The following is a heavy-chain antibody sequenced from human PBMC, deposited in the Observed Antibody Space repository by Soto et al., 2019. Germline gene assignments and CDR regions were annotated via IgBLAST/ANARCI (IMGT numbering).Heavy chain of an antibody. V-gene: IGHV1-46*01. Sequence: ASVKVSCTASGYKFINHYIHWVRQAPGVGLEWMGIINPNGGGTDYAQKFQGRVTMTTDTYASTVHMELSSLRSEDTAVYFCARDSSASATSYSFDYWGQGTLVTVSS. CDR2: INPNGGGT. J-gene: IGHJ4*02. CDR3: ARDSSASATSYSFDY. D-gene: IGHD3-10*01. CDR1: GYKFINHY.